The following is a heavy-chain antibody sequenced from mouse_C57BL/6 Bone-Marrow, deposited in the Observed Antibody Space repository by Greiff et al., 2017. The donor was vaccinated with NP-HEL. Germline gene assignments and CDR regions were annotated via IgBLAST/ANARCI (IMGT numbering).Heavy chain of an antibody. CDR1: GFTFSDYG. CDR3: ARYYGSSPYWYFDV. CDR2: ISNLAYSI. V-gene: IGHV5-15*01. Sequence: EVKLVESGGGLVQPGGSLKLSCAASGFTFSDYGMAWVRQAPRKGPEWVAFISNLAYSIYYADTVTGRFTISRENAKNTLYLVMSSLRSEDTAMYYCARYYGSSPYWYFDVWGTGTTVTVSS. D-gene: IGHD1-1*01. J-gene: IGHJ1*03.